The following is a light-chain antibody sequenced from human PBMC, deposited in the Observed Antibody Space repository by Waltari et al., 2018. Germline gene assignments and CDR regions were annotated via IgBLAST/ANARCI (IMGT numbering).Light chain of an antibody. J-gene: IGLJ2*01. CDR3: AAWDDNLNAVV. Sequence: QSVLTQPPSVSEAPRQRVTIACSGSSSNIGNNVVTLYQQVPGEAPKLLIYYDDMLPSGVSDRFSGSRSGTSASLAISGLQSEDEADYYCAAWDDNLNAVVFGGGTKVTVL. V-gene: IGLV1-36*01. CDR1: SSNIGNNV. CDR2: YDD.